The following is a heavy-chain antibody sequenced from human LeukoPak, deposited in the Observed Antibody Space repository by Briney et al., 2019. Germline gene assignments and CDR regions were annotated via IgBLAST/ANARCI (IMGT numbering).Heavy chain of an antibody. D-gene: IGHD1-26*01. Sequence: LSGGSLRLSCAASGFAFSNFAMHWVRQAPGKGLEWVAVVSYEGTIKYYSDSAKGRFTISRDNSKNTLYLQMNSLRAEDTAVYYCAKDLRWESLISAYDYWGQGALVTVSS. J-gene: IGHJ4*02. V-gene: IGHV3-30*18. CDR1: GFAFSNFA. CDR3: AKDLRWESLISAYDY. CDR2: VSYEGTIK.